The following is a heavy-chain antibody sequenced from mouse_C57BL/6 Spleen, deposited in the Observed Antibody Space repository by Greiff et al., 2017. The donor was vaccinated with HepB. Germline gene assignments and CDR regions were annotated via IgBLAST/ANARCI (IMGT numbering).Heavy chain of an antibody. D-gene: IGHD1-1*01. CDR2: IHPNSGST. Sequence: VQLQQPGAELVKPGASVKLSCTASGYTFTSYWMHWVKQRPGQGLEWIGMIHPNSGSTNYNEKFKSKATLTVDKSSSPAYMQLSSLTSEDSAVYYCARTPYYYGSSPYWYFDVWGTGTTVTVSS. CDR1: GYTFTSYW. CDR3: ARTPYYYGSSPYWYFDV. J-gene: IGHJ1*03. V-gene: IGHV1-64*01.